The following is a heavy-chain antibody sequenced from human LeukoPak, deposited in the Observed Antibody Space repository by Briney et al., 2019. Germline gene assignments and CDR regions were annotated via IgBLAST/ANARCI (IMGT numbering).Heavy chain of an antibody. V-gene: IGHV3-74*01. D-gene: IGHD2-2*01. CDR3: ARELVVPAAISSYYYYGMDV. J-gene: IGHJ6*02. CDR2: INSDGSST. Sequence: GGSLRLSCAASGFTFSSYWMHWVRHAPGKGLVWVSRINSDGSSTSYADSVKGRFTISRDNAKNTLYLQMNSLRAEDTAVYYCARELVVPAAISSYYYYGMDVWGQGTTVTVSS. CDR1: GFTFSSYW.